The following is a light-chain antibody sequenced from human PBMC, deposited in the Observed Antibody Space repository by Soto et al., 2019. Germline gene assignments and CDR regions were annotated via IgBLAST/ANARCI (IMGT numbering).Light chain of an antibody. J-gene: IGKJ5*01. CDR2: DAS. CDR1: QSVDIY. Sequence: ETVLTQSPATLSLSPGERATLSCRASQSVDIYLAWYQQKPGQAPRLLIYDASNRATGIPARFSGSGFGTDFTLTISSPEPEDFAVYYCQQRKNWPPLTFGQGTRLEMK. V-gene: IGKV3-11*01. CDR3: QQRKNWPPLT.